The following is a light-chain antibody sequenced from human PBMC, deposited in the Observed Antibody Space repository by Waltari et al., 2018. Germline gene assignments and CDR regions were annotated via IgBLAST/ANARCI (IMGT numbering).Light chain of an antibody. CDR3: QQRSTLPIT. J-gene: IGKJ5*01. CDR1: QSVSSY. Sequence: EIVLTQSPATLSLSPGERATLSCRASQSVSSYLAWYQHKPGKAPRLIIYDVFRRATAIPARFTGSGSGTDFTLTISSLEPEDFAVYYCQQRSTLPITFGQGTRLEI. CDR2: DVF. V-gene: IGKV3-11*01.